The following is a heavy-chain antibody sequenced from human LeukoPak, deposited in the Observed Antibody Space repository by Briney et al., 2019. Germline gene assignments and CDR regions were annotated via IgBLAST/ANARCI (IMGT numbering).Heavy chain of an antibody. CDR3: AKNQPAAILAPYYYYYMDV. V-gene: IGHV3-30*02. D-gene: IGHD2-2*02. CDR2: IRYDGSNK. Sequence: GGSLRLSCAASGFTFSTYYMSWVRQAPGKGLEWVAFIRYDGSNKYYADSVKGRFTISRDNSKNTLYLQMNSLRAEDTAVYYCAKNQPAAILAPYYYYYMDVWGKGTTVTISS. J-gene: IGHJ6*03. CDR1: GFTFSTYY.